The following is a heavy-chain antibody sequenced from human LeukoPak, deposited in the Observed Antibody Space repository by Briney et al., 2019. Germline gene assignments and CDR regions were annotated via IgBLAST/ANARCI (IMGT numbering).Heavy chain of an antibody. CDR3: ARAAYSSTWYSRYFDL. V-gene: IGHV3-13*01. J-gene: IGHJ2*01. D-gene: IGHD6-13*01. CDR2: IGTAGEI. CDR1: GFTFSSYD. Sequence: GGSLRLSCAASGFTFSSYDIHWVRQATGKGLEWVSGIGTAGEIYYPGSVKGRFTISRENAKNSLYLQMNSLRAGDAAVYYCARAAYSSTWYSRYFDLWGRGTLVTVSS.